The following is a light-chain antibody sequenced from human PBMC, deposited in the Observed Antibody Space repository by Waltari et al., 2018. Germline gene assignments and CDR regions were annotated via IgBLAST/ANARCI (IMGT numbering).Light chain of an antibody. V-gene: IGKV3-20*01. Sequence: ELVLTQSPGTASLSPGERVTLSCRASQSAGSSTLAWYQQKPGQAPRLVIYRASRRATGIPDSFSGSGSGTDFSLTISRLEPEDFAVYYCQQHGTLPATFGQGTKVEIK. J-gene: IGKJ1*01. CDR3: QQHGTLPAT. CDR2: RAS. CDR1: QSAGSST.